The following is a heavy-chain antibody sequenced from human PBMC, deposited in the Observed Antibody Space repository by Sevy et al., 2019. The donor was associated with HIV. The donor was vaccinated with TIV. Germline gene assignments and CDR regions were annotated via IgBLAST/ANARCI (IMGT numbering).Heavy chain of an antibody. J-gene: IGHJ4*02. CDR3: ARVRPLHYYDSSGFDY. Sequence: GGSLRLSCAASGFTFSSYWMSWVRQAPGKGLEWVANIKQDGSEKYYVDSVKGRFTISRDNAKNSLYLQMNSLRAEDMAVYYCARVRPLHYYDSSGFDYWGQGTLVTVSS. D-gene: IGHD3-22*01. V-gene: IGHV3-7*03. CDR1: GFTFSSYW. CDR2: IKQDGSEK.